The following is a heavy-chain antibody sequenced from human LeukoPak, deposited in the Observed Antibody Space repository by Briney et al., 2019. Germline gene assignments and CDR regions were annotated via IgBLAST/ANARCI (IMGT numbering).Heavy chain of an antibody. V-gene: IGHV1-2*02. CDR1: GYTFTGYY. CDR2: INPNSGGT. D-gene: IGHD1-26*01. J-gene: IGHJ4*02. Sequence: GASVKVSCKASGYTFTGYYMHWVRQAPGQGLEWMGWINPNSGGTNYAQKFQGRVTMTRDTSISTAYMELSRLRSDDTAVYYCARRIVGAPYYFDYWGQGPLVTVSS. CDR3: ARRIVGAPYYFDY.